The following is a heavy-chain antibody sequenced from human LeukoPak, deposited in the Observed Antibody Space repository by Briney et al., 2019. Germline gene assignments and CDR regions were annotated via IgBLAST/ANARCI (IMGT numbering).Heavy chain of an antibody. CDR3: ASIEVVVVIRDQRGLQSTLDY. Sequence: ASVKVSCKASGYTFTGYYMHWVRQAPGQGLEWMGRINPNSGGTNYAQKFQGRVTMTRDTSISTAYMELSRLRSDDPAVYYCASIEVVVVIRDQRGLQSTLDYWAREPWSPSPQ. CDR2: INPNSGGT. D-gene: IGHD3-22*01. V-gene: IGHV1-2*06. CDR1: GYTFTGYY. J-gene: IGHJ4*02.